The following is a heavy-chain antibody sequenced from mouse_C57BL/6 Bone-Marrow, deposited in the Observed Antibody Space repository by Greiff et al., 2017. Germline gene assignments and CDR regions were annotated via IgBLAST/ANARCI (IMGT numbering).Heavy chain of an antibody. D-gene: IGHD2-1*01. CDR3: AKNTLPSPGDY. CDR2: IWSGGST. Sequence: VQRVESGPGLVQPSQSLSITCTVSGFSLTSYGVHWVRQPPGKGLEWLGVIWSGGSTDYNAAFISRLSISKDNSKSQVFFKMNSLQADDTAIYYCAKNTLPSPGDYWGQGTSVTVSS. V-gene: IGHV2-4*01. J-gene: IGHJ4*01. CDR1: GFSLTSYG.